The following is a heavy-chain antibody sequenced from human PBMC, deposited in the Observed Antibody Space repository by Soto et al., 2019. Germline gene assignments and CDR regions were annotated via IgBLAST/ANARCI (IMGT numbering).Heavy chain of an antibody. J-gene: IGHJ3*01. Sequence: SETLSLTCTVSGGSISSGAYYWSWVRQHPGKGLEWIGFIYYSGSTYFSPSLKSRLTISVDTSKNQFSLKLSSVTAADTAMYYCARATLPAQYAFDFWGQGTMVTVSS. CDR2: IYYSGST. D-gene: IGHD1-26*01. CDR3: ARATLPAQYAFDF. CDR1: GGSISSGAYY. V-gene: IGHV4-31*03.